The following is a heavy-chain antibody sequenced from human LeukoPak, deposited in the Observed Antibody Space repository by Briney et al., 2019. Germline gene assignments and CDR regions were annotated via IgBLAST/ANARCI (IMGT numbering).Heavy chain of an antibody. J-gene: IGHJ4*02. D-gene: IGHD3-22*01. CDR3: AREWEYYYDSSGYSFDY. CDR1: GFTFSNKY. Sequence: GGSLRLSCAASGFTFSNKYMTWVRQAPGKGLEWVSLIYSDGRTYYSDSVKGRCTISRDNSKNTLYLQMNSLRVEDTAVYYCAREWEYYYDSSGYSFDYWGQGTLVTVSS. CDR2: IYSDGRT. V-gene: IGHV3-53*01.